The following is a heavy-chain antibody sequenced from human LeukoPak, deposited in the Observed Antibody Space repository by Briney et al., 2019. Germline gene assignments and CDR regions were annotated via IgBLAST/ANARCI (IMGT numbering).Heavy chain of an antibody. D-gene: IGHD3-3*01. Sequence: SETLSLTCTVSGGSISSYYWSWIRQPPGKGLEWIGYIYYSGSTNYNPSLKSRVTISVDTSKNQFSLKLSPVTAADTAVYYCARWSGVYYYYYGMDVWGQGTTVTVSS. J-gene: IGHJ6*02. CDR3: ARWSGVYYYYYGMDV. V-gene: IGHV4-59*12. CDR2: IYYSGST. CDR1: GGSISSYY.